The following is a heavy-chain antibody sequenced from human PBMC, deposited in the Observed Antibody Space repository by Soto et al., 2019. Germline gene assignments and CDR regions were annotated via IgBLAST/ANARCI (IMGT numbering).Heavy chain of an antibody. D-gene: IGHD3-10*01. J-gene: IGHJ5*02. CDR1: GFTFSHYI. CDR3: AREGDSHAFRGFHL. Sequence: PGGSLRLSCAASGFTFSHYIYPWVRQAPGKGLQWVAVIRDDGKKTNYATSVRGRFTVSRDMSKSTIFLQMNNLRIDDSAIYSCAREGDSHAFRGFHLWGQGTPVTVSS. CDR2: IRDDGKKT. V-gene: IGHV3-30*03.